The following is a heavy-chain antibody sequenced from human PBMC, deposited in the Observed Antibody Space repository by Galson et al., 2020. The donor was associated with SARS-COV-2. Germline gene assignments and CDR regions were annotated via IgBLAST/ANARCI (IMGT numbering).Heavy chain of an antibody. D-gene: IGHD6-6*01. J-gene: IGHJ5*02. Sequence: SGPTLVKPTQTLTLTCTFSGFSLSTSGMRVTWIRQPPGQALEWLALLAWDDDTSYSTSLKTRLTISKDTSKTQVVLTMTNMDPVDTATYYCARTTSSSAGCEWFDPWGQGTLVTVSS. CDR2: LAWDDDT. CDR3: ARTTSSSAGCEWFDP. V-gene: IGHV2-70*01. CDR1: GFSLSTSGMR.